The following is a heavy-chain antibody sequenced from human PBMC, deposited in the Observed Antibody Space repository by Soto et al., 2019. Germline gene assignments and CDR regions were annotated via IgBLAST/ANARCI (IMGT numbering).Heavy chain of an antibody. J-gene: IGHJ4*02. CDR1: GFTFSSYG. V-gene: IGHV3-33*01. CDR3: ARGRSIAAAGTSFDY. CDR2: IWYDGSNK. D-gene: IGHD6-13*01. Sequence: QVQLVESGGGVVQPGRSLRLSCAAAGFTFSSYGMHWVRQAPGKGLEWVAVIWYDGSNKYYADSVKGRFTISRDNSKNTLYLQMNSLRAEDTAVYYCARGRSIAAAGTSFDYWGQGTLVTVSS.